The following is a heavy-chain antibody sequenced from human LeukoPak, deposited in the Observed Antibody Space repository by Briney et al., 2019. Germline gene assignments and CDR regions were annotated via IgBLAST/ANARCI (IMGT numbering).Heavy chain of an antibody. CDR1: GFTFSDYY. CDR2: ISSSGSNI. CDR3: ARDRYYYDSSGYRPLDY. Sequence: GGSLRLSCAASGFTFSDYYMSWIRQAPGKGLEWVSYISSSGSNIYYADSVKGRFTISRDNAKNSPYLQMNSLRAEDTAVYYCARDRYYYDSSGYRPLDYWGQGTLVTVSS. D-gene: IGHD3-22*01. V-gene: IGHV3-11*01. J-gene: IGHJ4*02.